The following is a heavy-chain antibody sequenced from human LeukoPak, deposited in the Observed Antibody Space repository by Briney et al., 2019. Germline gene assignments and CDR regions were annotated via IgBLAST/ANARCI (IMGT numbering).Heavy chain of an antibody. CDR1: GGSFSGYY. Sequence: SETLSLTCAVYGGSFSGYYWSWIRQPPGKGLEWIGEINHSGSTNYNPSLKSRVTISVDTSKNQFSLKLSSVTAADTAVYYCARRAFSLGSGYPYWGQGTLVTVSS. CDR2: INHSGST. CDR3: ARRAFSLGSGYPY. D-gene: IGHD3-22*01. J-gene: IGHJ4*02. V-gene: IGHV4-34*01.